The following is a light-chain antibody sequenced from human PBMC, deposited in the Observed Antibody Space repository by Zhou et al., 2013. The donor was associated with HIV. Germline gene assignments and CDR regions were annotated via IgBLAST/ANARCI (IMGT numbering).Light chain of an antibody. CDR2: AAS. CDR3: QQLEDYPLT. Sequence: DIQLTQAPSSLSASVGERVTITCRASQDISSYLAWYQQKAGEAPKLLISAASTLQSGVPSRFSGSGSGTEFTLTISSLQPEDFATYSCQQLEDYPLTFGGGTKVEIK. CDR1: QDISSY. V-gene: IGKV1-9*01. J-gene: IGKJ4*01.